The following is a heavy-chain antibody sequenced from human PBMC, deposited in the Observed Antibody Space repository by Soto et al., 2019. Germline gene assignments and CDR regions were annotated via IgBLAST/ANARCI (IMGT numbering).Heavy chain of an antibody. CDR3: ARELGKLELRGITSEEKTFDY. Sequence: PGGSLKLSCAASGFTFSSYSMNWVRQAPGKGLEWVSSISSSSSYIYYADSVKGRFTISRDNAKNSLYLQMNSLRAEDTAVYYCARELGKLELRGITSEEKTFDYWGQGTLVTVSS. CDR1: GFTFSSYS. D-gene: IGHD1-7*01. CDR2: ISSSSSYI. J-gene: IGHJ4*02. V-gene: IGHV3-21*01.